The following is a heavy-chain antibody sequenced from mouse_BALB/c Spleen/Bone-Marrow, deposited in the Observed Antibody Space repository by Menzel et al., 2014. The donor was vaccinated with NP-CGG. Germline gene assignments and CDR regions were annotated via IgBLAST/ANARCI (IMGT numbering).Heavy chain of an antibody. D-gene: IGHD1-1*01. CDR2: IYPGSGNT. Sequence: QVQLQQSGAELARPGASVKLSCKASGYTFTDYYINWVKQRTGQGLEWIGEIYPGSGNTYYNEKFKGKATLTADKSSSTAYMQLGSLSSEDSAVYFCAKGGYGGSYVRYYAMDYWGQGTSVTVSS. CDR3: AKGGYGGSYVRYYAMDY. CDR1: GYTFTDYY. V-gene: IGHV1-77*01. J-gene: IGHJ4*01.